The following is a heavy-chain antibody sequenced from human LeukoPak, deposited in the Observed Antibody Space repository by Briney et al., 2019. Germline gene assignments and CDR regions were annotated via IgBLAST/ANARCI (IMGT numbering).Heavy chain of an antibody. J-gene: IGHJ4*02. CDR3: ARYMRDSGTYDFDY. CDR2: IYYSGST. Sequence: SETLSLTCIVSGGSISGYYWSWIRQPPGKGLEWIGFIYYSGSTNYNPSLQSRVTITVDTSNNQFSLNLRFVTAADTAVYYCARYMRDSGTYDFDYWGQGTLVTVSS. CDR1: GGSISGYY. V-gene: IGHV4-59*01. D-gene: IGHD3-3*01.